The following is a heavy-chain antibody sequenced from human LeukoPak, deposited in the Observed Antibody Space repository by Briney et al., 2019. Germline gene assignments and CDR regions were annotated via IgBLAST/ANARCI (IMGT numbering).Heavy chain of an antibody. CDR3: AKCLSTSCQGAFDY. Sequence: GGSLRLSCAASGFTFYDYAMHWVRQAPGKGLEGVSGISWNSGRKDYADSVKGRFTISRDNAKNSLYLQMNSLRVEDTALYYCAKCLSTSCQGAFDYWGQGTLVTVSS. CDR1: GFTFYDYA. J-gene: IGHJ4*02. D-gene: IGHD2-2*01. CDR2: ISWNSGRK. V-gene: IGHV3-9*01.